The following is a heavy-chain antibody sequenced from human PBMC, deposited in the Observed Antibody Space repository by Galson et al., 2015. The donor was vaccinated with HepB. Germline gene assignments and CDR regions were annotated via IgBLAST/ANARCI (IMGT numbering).Heavy chain of an antibody. J-gene: IGHJ4*02. CDR2: TSIIDGAT. V-gene: IGHV3-23*01. CDR1: GFTITNSA. CDR3: AKASPGTNGLFDY. Sequence: SLRLSCAASGFTITNSAMSWVRQAPGRGLEWVSGTSIIDGATYYADSVKGRFTMSRDYSENTVYLQMGSLRAEDTAVYYCAKASPGTNGLFDYWGQGTLVTVSS. D-gene: IGHD1-1*01.